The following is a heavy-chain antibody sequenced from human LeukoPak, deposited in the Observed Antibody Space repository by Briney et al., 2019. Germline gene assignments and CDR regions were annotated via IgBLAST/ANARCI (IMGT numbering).Heavy chain of an antibody. CDR3: AEGGAGLYYYDSSGYFDY. CDR1: GFTFDDYA. J-gene: IGHJ4*02. D-gene: IGHD3-22*01. Sequence: PGGSLRLSCAASGFTFDDYAMHWVRQAPGKGLEWVSGISWNSGSIGYADSVKGRFTISRDNAKNSLYLQMNSLRAEDTALYYCAEGGAGLYYYDSSGYFDYWGQGTLVTVSS. CDR2: ISWNSGSI. V-gene: IGHV3-9*01.